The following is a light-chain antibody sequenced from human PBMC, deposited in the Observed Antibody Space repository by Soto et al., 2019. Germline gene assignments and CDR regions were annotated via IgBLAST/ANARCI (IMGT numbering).Light chain of an antibody. CDR3: HQYGNSPSLT. CDR2: GTS. V-gene: IGKV3-20*01. J-gene: IGKJ3*01. CDR1: QSVSSTY. Sequence: ETVLTQSPGSLSLSPGERATLSCRASQSVSSTYLAWYQQKPGQAPRLLIYGTSGRATGIPDRFSGSGSGTDFTLTISRLEPEDFAVYYCHQYGNSPSLTFGHGTQVDIK.